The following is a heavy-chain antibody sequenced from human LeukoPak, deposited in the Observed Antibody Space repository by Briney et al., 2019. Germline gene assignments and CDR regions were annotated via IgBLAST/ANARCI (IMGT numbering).Heavy chain of an antibody. CDR3: ARERGSYYCDAFDI. Sequence: APVKVSCKASGYTFTSYGISWVRQAPGQGLEWMGWISAYNGGTNYAQKFQGRVTMTRDTSISTAYMELSRLRSDDTAVYYCARERGSYYCDAFDIWGQGTMVTVSS. J-gene: IGHJ3*02. V-gene: IGHV1-18*01. D-gene: IGHD1-26*01. CDR2: ISAYNGGT. CDR1: GYTFTSYG.